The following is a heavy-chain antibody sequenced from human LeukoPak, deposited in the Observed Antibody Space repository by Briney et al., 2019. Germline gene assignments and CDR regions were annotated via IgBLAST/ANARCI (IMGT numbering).Heavy chain of an antibody. CDR2: IIPIFGTA. CDR1: GYSFVLYG. V-gene: IGHV1-69*13. J-gene: IGHJ4*02. Sequence: ASVKVSCKASGYSFVLYGISWVRQAPGQGLEWMGGIIPIFGTANYAQKFQGRVTITADESTSTAYMELSSLRSEDTAVYYCARFLSSGWHELDYWGQGTLVTVSS. D-gene: IGHD6-19*01. CDR3: ARFLSSGWHELDY.